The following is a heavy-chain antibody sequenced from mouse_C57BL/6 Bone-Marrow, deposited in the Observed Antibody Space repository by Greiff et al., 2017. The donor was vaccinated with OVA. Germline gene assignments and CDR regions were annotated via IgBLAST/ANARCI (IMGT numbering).Heavy chain of an antibody. CDR2: ISYDGSN. CDR3: ARVRRVTTRYFDY. Sequence: EVKLMESGPGLVKPSQSLSLTCSVTGYSITSGYYWNWIRQFPGNKLEWMGYISYDGSNNYNPSLKNRISITRDTSKNQFFLKLNSVTTEDTATYYCARVRRVTTRYFDYWGQGTTLTVSS. CDR1: GYSITSGYY. V-gene: IGHV3-6*01. J-gene: IGHJ2*01. D-gene: IGHD2-2*01.